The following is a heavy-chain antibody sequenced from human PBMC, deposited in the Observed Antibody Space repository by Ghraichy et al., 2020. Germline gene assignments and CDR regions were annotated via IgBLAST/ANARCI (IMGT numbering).Heavy chain of an antibody. CDR1: GYTFTSYY. D-gene: IGHD2-15*01. V-gene: IGHV1-18*04. CDR2: ITTRNGNT. CDR3: ARGINYFDP. Sequence: ASVKVSCKASGYTFTSYYVHWVRQDPRQGLEWMGWITTRNGNTQSAQRLQGRVTMTTDPSTNTVYMELSSLRFDDTAVYYCARGINYFDPWGQGTLVTVSS. J-gene: IGHJ5*02.